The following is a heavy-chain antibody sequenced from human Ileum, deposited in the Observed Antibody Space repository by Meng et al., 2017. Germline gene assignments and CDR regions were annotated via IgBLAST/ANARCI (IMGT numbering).Heavy chain of an antibody. CDR1: GGSIGINPY. D-gene: IGHD4-23*01. CDR3: ARHGGYSQDF. V-gene: IGHV4-4*02. CDR2: ISHSGSA. J-gene: IGHJ4*02. Sequence: GLWQAWGPGLVRPVGPLSLTSAFFGGSIGINPYGVWVRRPPGKGLGWIGQISHSGSAYYNPSLKSRVTMSVDKSKSQFSLMLTSVTAADTAIYYCARHGGYSQDFWGQGTLVTVSS.